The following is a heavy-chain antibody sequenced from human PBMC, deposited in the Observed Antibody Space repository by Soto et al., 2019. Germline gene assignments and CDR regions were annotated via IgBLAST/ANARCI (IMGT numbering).Heavy chain of an antibody. V-gene: IGHV3-23*01. CDR3: AKDSLYCGSSSCYEFDC. CDR1: SSAFNSYF. CDR2: LSDSGGTT. Sequence: GGSQTHSCATSSSAFNSYFMSWLLQAPGKGLEWVSALSDSGGTTFYADSVKGRFTISRDNSKNTLYLQMNSLRAEDTALYYCAKDSLYCGSSSCYEFDCWGQGT. J-gene: IGHJ4*02. D-gene: IGHD2-2*01.